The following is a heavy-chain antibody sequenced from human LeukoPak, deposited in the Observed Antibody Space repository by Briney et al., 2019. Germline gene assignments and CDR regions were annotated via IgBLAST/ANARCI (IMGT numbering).Heavy chain of an antibody. Sequence: GGSLRLSCAASGFPFSSHVLSWVRQAPGKGLEWIAYINHNGEAIYYPDFVKGRFIISRDNAKNSLFLQMNNLRDEDTAVYYCAGDYDWVFDFGGQGTRVTVS. V-gene: IGHV3-48*02. CDR3: AGDYDWVFDF. J-gene: IGHJ4*02. CDR1: GFPFSSHV. D-gene: IGHD3-9*01. CDR2: INHNGEAI.